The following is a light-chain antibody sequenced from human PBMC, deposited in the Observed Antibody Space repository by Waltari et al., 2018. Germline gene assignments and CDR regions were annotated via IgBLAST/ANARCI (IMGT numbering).Light chain of an antibody. CDR3: QQYGGSPMYA. CDR1: QSVSSNY. Sequence: VLTQSPVPLSLSQGERATLSCRTSQSVSSNYIAWYQQKPGQAPRLLIYGASTRATGIPDRFSGRGSGTVFTLTISGLEPEDFAVYYCQQYGGSPMYAFGQGTKLEIK. CDR2: GAS. V-gene: IGKV3-20*01. J-gene: IGKJ2*01.